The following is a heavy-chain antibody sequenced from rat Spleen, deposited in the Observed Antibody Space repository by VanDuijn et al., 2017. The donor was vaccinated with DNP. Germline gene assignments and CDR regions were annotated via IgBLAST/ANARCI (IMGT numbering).Heavy chain of an antibody. V-gene: IGHV5-7*01. CDR3: ARQYSGDVRPFDY. Sequence: EVQLVESGGGLVQPGRSLKLSCAASGFTFSDYNMAWVRQAPKKGLEWVATISYDGSSTYYRDSVKGRITISRDNAKSTLYLQMDSLRSEDTATYYCARQYSGDVRPFDYWGQGVMVTVSS. J-gene: IGHJ2*01. CDR1: GFTFSDYN. CDR2: ISYDGSST. D-gene: IGHD1-1*01.